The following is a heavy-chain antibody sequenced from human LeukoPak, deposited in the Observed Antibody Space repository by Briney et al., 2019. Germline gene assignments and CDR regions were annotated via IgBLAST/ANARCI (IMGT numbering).Heavy chain of an antibody. CDR2: IFSTGST. V-gene: IGHV4-4*07. CDR3: ARDSPYYYDSSGLNDAFDI. CDR1: GGSFSGYF. D-gene: IGHD3-22*01. Sequence: SETLSLNCAVYGGSFSGYFWSWIRQPAGKGLEWIGRIFSTGSTNYNPSLKSRVTMSVDTSKNQFSLKLSSMTAADTAVYYCARDSPYYYDSSGLNDAFDIWGQGTLVTVSS. J-gene: IGHJ3*02.